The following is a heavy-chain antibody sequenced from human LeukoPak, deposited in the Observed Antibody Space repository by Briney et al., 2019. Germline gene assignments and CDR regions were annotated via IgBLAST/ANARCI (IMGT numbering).Heavy chain of an antibody. Sequence: GGSLRLFCAASGFTFSSYSMNWVRQAPGKGLEWVSSISSSSSYIYYADSVKGRFTISRDNAKNSLYLQMNSLRAEDTAVYYCASAPGGIFGVVTFDYWGQGTLVAVSS. CDR3: ASAPGGIFGVVTFDY. CDR1: GFTFSSYS. D-gene: IGHD3-3*02. V-gene: IGHV3-21*01. CDR2: ISSSSSYI. J-gene: IGHJ4*02.